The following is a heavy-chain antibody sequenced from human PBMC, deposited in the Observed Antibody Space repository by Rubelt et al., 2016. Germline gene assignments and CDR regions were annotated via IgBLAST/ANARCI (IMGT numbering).Heavy chain of an antibody. CDR3: ATAPRGKAYFDF. CDR1: GVSISPYY. D-gene: IGHD6-6*01. V-gene: IGHV4-4*09. J-gene: IGHJ2*01. Sequence: QVQLQESGPGLVKASETLSLTCNVSGVSISPYYWSWIRQPPGKGLEWLAHMDVSGSTYNPSLNNRVTMSINTSKNQVSLGLRSGTAADTAVYFCATAPRGKAYFDFWARGTLVTVSS. CDR2: MDVSGST.